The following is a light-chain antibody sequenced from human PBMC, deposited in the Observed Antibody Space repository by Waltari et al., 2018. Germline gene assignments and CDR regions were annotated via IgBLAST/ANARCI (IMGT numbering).Light chain of an antibody. Sequence: EVVLTQSPGTLSLSTGERATLSCRACERVRGAFIWYQQKPGQAPRLLIYDTSTRATGVPDRFSGSGSGTDFSLTISRLEPEDSAVYFCQHNVRLPVTFGQGTKVEIK. CDR2: DTS. CDR3: QHNVRLPVT. J-gene: IGKJ1*01. CDR1: ERVRGAF. V-gene: IGKV3-20*01.